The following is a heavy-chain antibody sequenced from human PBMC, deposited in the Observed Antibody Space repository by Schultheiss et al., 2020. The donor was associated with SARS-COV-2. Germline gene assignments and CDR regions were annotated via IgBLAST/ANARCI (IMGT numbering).Heavy chain of an antibody. CDR1: GFTISNYG. Sequence: GGSLRLSCAASGFTISNYGMHWVRQAPGKGLEWVAVISYDGSNKYYADSVKGRFTISRDNSKNTLYLQMNSLRAEDTAVYYCARGEGIAAAEDYWGQGTLVTVSS. CDR2: ISYDGSNK. J-gene: IGHJ4*02. D-gene: IGHD6-13*01. V-gene: IGHV3-30*03. CDR3: ARGEGIAAAEDY.